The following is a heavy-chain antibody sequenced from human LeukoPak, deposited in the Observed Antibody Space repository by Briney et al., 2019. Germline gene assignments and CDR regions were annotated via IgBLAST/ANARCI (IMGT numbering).Heavy chain of an antibody. J-gene: IGHJ4*02. CDR1: GFTFSSYG. D-gene: IGHD2-15*01. CDR2: IWYDGSNK. Sequence: PGGSLRLSCAASGFTFSSYGMHWVRQAPGKGLEWVAVIWYDGSNKYYADSVKGRFTISRDNANNSVYLQMDSLRAEDTALYYCARDRTVAATEDYWGQGTLVTVSS. CDR3: ARDRTVAATEDY. V-gene: IGHV3-33*01.